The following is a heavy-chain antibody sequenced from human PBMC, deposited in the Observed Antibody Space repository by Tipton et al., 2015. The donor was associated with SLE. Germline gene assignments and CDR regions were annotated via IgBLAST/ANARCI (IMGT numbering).Heavy chain of an antibody. D-gene: IGHD1-26*01. J-gene: IGHJ3*02. CDR3: ARTLGAIAHTVYDAFDI. CDR1: GGFINSPSYY. Sequence: TLSLTCTVSGGFINSPSYYWGWIRQPPEKGREWIGYIHYSGTTHDNPSLKSRVTMSVDMSKNQFSLRLTSVTAADTAVYYCARTLGAIAHTVYDAFDIWGQGKMVTVSS. CDR2: IHYSGTT. V-gene: IGHV4-61*05.